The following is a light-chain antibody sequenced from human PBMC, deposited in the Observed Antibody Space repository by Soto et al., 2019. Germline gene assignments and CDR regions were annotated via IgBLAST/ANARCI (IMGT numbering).Light chain of an antibody. CDR2: AAS. Sequence: DIQMTQSPSSLSASVGDRVTITCRASQSISSYLNLYQQKPGKAPKLLIYAASSLQSGVPSRFSGSGSGTDFTLTISSLQPEDFADSYCQLSYSTPYTFGQGTKLEIK. CDR1: QSISSY. J-gene: IGKJ2*01. V-gene: IGKV1-39*01. CDR3: QLSYSTPYT.